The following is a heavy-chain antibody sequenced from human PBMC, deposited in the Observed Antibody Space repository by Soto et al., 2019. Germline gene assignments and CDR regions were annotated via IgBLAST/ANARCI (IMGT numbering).Heavy chain of an antibody. J-gene: IGHJ3*02. D-gene: IGHD3-22*01. CDR1: GYTFTSYG. V-gene: IGHV1-18*01. CDR2: ISAYNGNT. CDR3: ARVLYYYDSSGYPPDAFDI. Sequence: VASVKVSCKASGYTFTSYGISWVRQAPGQGLEWMGWISAYNGNTNYAQKLQGRVTMTTDTSTSTAYMELRSLRSDDTAVYYCARVLYYYDSSGYPPDAFDIWGQGTMVTVSS.